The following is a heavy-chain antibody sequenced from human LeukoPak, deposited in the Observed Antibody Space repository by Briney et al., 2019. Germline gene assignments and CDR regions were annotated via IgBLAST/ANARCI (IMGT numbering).Heavy chain of an antibody. CDR1: GFTFTTYA. CDR2: ISGSGDST. Sequence: PGGSLRLSCAASGFTFTTYAMSWVRQAPGKGLEWVSVISGSGDSTYYADSVKGRFTISRDISKNTLYLQMNSLRAEDTAVYYCARAADSSSSRYYYYYYMDVWGKGTTVTVSS. J-gene: IGHJ6*03. D-gene: IGHD6-6*01. CDR3: ARAADSSSSRYYYYYYMDV. V-gene: IGHV3-23*01.